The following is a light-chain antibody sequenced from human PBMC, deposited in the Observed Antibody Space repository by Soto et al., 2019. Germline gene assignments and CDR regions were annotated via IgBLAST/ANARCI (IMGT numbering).Light chain of an antibody. J-gene: IGKJ5*01. Sequence: DIQMTQSPSSLSASVGDRVTITCRASQGISNSLAWYQQKPGKVPKHLVYAASTLQSGVPSRFSGSGSGTDCTLTISSLQPEDVATYYCQKYNSAPQTFGQGTRLEIK. CDR3: QKYNSAPQT. V-gene: IGKV1-27*01. CDR2: AAS. CDR1: QGISNS.